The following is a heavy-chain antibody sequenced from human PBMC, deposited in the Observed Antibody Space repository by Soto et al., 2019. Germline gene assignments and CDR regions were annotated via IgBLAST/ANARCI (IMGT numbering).Heavy chain of an antibody. Sequence: QVLLQESGPGLVKPSETLSLSCTVSGDSISSYYWGWIRQPPGKEMEWMGYVSAIWGSAYNPSLQSRVAISLDTSKSQVSLDLTSVTATDTAVYYCARWGFGALHGLVDAWGHGTTVTVSS. D-gene: IGHD3-10*01. CDR1: GDSISSYY. V-gene: IGHV4-4*08. J-gene: IGHJ6*02. CDR3: ARWGFGALHGLVDA. CDR2: VSAIWGS.